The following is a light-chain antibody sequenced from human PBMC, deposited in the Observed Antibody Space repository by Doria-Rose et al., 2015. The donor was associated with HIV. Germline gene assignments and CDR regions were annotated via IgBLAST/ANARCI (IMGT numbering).Light chain of an antibody. V-gene: IGKV3-15*01. Sequence: TQSPATLSVSPGERATLSCRASQGIGSDLAWYQQKPGQAPRLLIYRASIRATGIPPRFTGGGSGTEFTLTISSLEPEDFALYYCHQYGTSWTFGQGTKVEI. CDR1: QGIGSD. J-gene: IGKJ1*01. CDR2: RAS. CDR3: HQYGTSWT.